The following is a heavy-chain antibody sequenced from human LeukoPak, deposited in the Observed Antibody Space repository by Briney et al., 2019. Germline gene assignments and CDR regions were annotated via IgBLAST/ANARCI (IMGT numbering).Heavy chain of an antibody. D-gene: IGHD3-22*01. CDR1: GFTFDDYA. CDR3: AKDISINYYDSSGLYPDAFDI. CDR2: ISWNSGSI. Sequence: SLRLSCAASGFTFDDYAMHWVRQAPGKGLEWVSGISWNSGSIGYADSVKGRFTISRDNAKNSLYLQMNSLRAEDTALYYCAKDISINYYDSSGLYPDAFDIWGQGTMVTVSS. V-gene: IGHV3-9*01. J-gene: IGHJ3*02.